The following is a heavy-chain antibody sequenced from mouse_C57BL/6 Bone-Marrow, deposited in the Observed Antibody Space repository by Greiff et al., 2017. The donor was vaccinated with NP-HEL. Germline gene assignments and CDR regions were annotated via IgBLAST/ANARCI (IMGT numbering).Heavy chain of an antibody. CDR3: ARRRGRKTGTWQWGFDY. CDR2: IYIGNGYT. V-gene: IGHV1-58*01. D-gene: IGHD4-1*01. Sequence: EVQLQQSGAELVRPGSSVKMSCKTSGYTFTSYGINWVKQRPGQGLEWIGYIYIGNGYTEYNEKLKGKATLTSDTSSSTAYMQLSSLTSEDSAIYFCARRRGRKTGTWQWGFDYWGQGTTLTVSS. J-gene: IGHJ2*01. CDR1: GYTFTSYG.